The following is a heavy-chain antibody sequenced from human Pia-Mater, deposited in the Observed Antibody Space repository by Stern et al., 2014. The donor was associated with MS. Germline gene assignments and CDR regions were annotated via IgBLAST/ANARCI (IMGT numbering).Heavy chain of an antibody. CDR3: ARENQRWLEPLYYFDY. D-gene: IGHD6-19*01. CDR1: GFTFSSYG. CDR2: IWYDGSNK. Sequence: VPLVQSGGGVVQPGRSLRLSCAASGFTFSSYGMHWVRQAPGKGLEWVAVIWYDGSNKYYADSVKGRFTISRDNSKNTLYLQMNSLRAEDTAVYYCARENQRWLEPLYYFDYWGQGTLVTVSS. V-gene: IGHV3-33*01. J-gene: IGHJ4*02.